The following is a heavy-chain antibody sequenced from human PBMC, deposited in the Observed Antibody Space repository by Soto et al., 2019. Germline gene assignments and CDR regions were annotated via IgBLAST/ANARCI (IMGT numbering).Heavy chain of an antibody. D-gene: IGHD3-3*01. V-gene: IGHV3-30*18. J-gene: IGHJ6*02. CDR1: GFTFSSYG. CDR3: AKDASRLLEWLSRYYYYGMDV. Sequence: GGSLRLSCAASGFTFSSYGMHWVRQAPGKGLEWVAVISYDGSNKYYADSVKGRFTISRDNSKNTLYLQMNSLRAEDTAVYYCAKDASRLLEWLSRYYYYGMDVWGQGTTVTVS. CDR2: ISYDGSNK.